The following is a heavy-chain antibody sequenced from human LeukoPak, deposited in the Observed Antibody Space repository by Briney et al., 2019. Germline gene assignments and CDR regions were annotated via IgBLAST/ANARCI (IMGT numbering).Heavy chain of an antibody. V-gene: IGHV4-34*01. CDR3: ARDASGSYREGWFDP. D-gene: IGHD3-16*02. CDR2: INHSGST. CDR1: GGSFSGYY. Sequence: SETLSLTCAVYGGSFSGYYWSWIRQPPGKGLEWIGEINHSGSTKYNPSLKSRVTISVDTSKNQFSLKLSSVTAADTAVYYCARDASGSYREGWFDPWGQGTQVTASS. J-gene: IGHJ5*02.